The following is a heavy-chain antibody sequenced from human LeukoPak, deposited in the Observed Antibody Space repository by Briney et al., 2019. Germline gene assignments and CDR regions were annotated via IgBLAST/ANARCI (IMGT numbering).Heavy chain of an antibody. J-gene: IGHJ4*02. D-gene: IGHD5-18*01. CDR3: ARDGLGYSYGMDY. Sequence: PGGSLRLSCAASGFTCSSYGTHWVRQAPGKGLEWAAVIWYDGGNKYYADSVKGRFAISRDNSKNTLYLQMNSLRAEDTAVYYCARDGLGYSYGMDYWGQGTLVTVSS. V-gene: IGHV3-33*01. CDR2: IWYDGGNK. CDR1: GFTCSSYG.